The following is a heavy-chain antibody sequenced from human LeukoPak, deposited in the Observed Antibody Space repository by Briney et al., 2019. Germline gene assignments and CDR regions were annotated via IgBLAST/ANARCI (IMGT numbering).Heavy chain of an antibody. D-gene: IGHD6-13*01. J-gene: IGHJ4*02. V-gene: IGHV3-53*01. CDR2: IYSGGST. CDR3: ASGGGSSWYFDS. CDR1: GFTVSSNY. Sequence: GGSLRLSCAASGFTVSSNYVIWVRQAPGKGLEWVSIIYSGGSTYYADSVKGRFTLSRDNSKNALYLQMNSLRAEDTAVYYCASGGGSSWYFDSWGQGTLVTVSS.